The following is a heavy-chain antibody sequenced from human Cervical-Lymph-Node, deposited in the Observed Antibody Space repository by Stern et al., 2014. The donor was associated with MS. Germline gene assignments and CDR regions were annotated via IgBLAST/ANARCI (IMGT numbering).Heavy chain of an antibody. J-gene: IGHJ6*02. V-gene: IGHV3-30*04. CDR3: ARDRTVTTYYYYYGMDV. Sequence: VQLVESWGGVVQPGRSLRLSCAASGFTFSYSTMHWVRQAPGKGLEWVATVSYDGSDEYYPDSVKGRFTISRDNSKNTLYLQVNSLRAEDTGVYFCARDRTVTTYYYYYGMDVWGQGTTVTVSS. D-gene: IGHD4-11*01. CDR1: GFTFSYST. CDR2: VSYDGSDE.